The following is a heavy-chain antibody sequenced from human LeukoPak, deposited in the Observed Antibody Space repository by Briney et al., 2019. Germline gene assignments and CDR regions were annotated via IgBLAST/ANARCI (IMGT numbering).Heavy chain of an antibody. Sequence: SQTLSLTCTVSGDSISSGGYYWSWIRQHPGKGLEWIGYIYYSGSTYYNPSLKSRVTISVDTSKNQFSLKLSSVTAEDTAVYYCATAGCSSTSCHLSQYYFDYWGQGTLVTVSS. V-gene: IGHV4-31*03. J-gene: IGHJ4*02. CDR3: ATAGCSSTSCHLSQYYFDY. CDR2: IYYSGST. D-gene: IGHD2-2*01. CDR1: GDSISSGGYY.